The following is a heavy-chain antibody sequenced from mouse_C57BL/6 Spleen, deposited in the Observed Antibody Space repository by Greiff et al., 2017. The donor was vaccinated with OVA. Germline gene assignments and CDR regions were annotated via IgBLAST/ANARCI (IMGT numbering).Heavy chain of an antibody. D-gene: IGHD2-5*01. CDR3: ARTGYSNSLMDY. Sequence: EVKLVESGGGLVKPGGSLKLSCAASGFTFSDYGMHWVRQAPEKGLEWVAYISSGSSTIYYADTVKGRFTISRDNAKNTLFLQMTSLRSEDTAMYYCARTGYSNSLMDYWGQGTSVTVSS. CDR1: GFTFSDYG. J-gene: IGHJ4*01. CDR2: ISSGSSTI. V-gene: IGHV5-17*01.